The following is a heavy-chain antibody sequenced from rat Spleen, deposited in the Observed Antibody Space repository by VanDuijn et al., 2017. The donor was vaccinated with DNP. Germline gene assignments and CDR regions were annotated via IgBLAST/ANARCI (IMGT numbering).Heavy chain of an antibody. D-gene: IGHD1-7*01. CDR2: IWGHGNT. CDR1: GFSLTDYS. CDR3: TRESWGYVMDA. J-gene: IGHJ4*01. V-gene: IGHV2S75*01. Sequence: QVQLKESGPGLVQPSQTLSLTCTVSGFSLTDYSVHWVRQSPGKGLAWMGIIWGHGNTDYNSVLKSRLSINRDTSKSQVFLKMNSLQTDDTATYYCTRESWGYVMDAWGQGASVTVSS.